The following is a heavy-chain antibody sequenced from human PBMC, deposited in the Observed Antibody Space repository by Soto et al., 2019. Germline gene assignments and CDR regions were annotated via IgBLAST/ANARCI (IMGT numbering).Heavy chain of an antibody. CDR1: GGSFSGYY. D-gene: IGHD2-8*01. J-gene: IGHJ4*02. Sequence: SETLSLTCAVYGGSFSGYYWSWIRQPPGKGLEWIGEINHSGSTNYNPSLKSRVTISVDTSKNQFSLKLSSVTAADTAVYYCARWDVGYCTNGVCHTGHFAYWGQGTLVTVSS. V-gene: IGHV4-34*01. CDR3: ARWDVGYCTNGVCHTGHFAY. CDR2: INHSGST.